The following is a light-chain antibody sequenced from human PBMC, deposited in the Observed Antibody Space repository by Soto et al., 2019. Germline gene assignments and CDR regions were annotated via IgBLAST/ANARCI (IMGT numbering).Light chain of an antibody. Sequence: QTVVTQEPSFSVSPGRTVTLTCGLSSGSVSTTYYPTWYQQTPGQAPRTLIYSTDTRSSGVPDRFSGSILGNKAALTITGAQADDESDYSCVLYMGRGIGVFGGGTKVTVL. CDR2: STD. V-gene: IGLV8-61*01. J-gene: IGLJ3*02. CDR1: SGSVSTTYY. CDR3: VLYMGRGIGV.